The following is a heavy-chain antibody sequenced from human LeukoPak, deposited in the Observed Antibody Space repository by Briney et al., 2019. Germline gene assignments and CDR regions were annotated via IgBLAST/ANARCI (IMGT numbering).Heavy chain of an antibody. J-gene: IGHJ4*02. V-gene: IGHV3-23*01. Sequence: PGGSLRLSCAASGVTFSSYAMSWVRQAPGKGLEWVSAISGSGGSTYYADSVKGRFTISRDNSKNTLYLQMNSLRAEDTAVYYCAKLKYYYDSSGYYGGFDYWGQGTLVTVSS. CDR3: AKLKYYYDSSGYYGGFDY. D-gene: IGHD3-22*01. CDR2: ISGSGGST. CDR1: GVTFSSYA.